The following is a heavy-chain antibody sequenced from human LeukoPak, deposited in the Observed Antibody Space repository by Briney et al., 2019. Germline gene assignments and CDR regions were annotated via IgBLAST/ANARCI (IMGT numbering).Heavy chain of an antibody. CDR3: ARQVDYYDSSGYYYVRLFDY. J-gene: IGHJ4*02. D-gene: IGHD3-22*01. CDR1: GYSFNNNW. Sequence: PGESLKIFCNGSGYSFNNNWLGWVRQIPGKGVVVVVIIYPDDSDTRYSSSVQGQVTFSADKSNSTAYLQWSSLKASDTAVYYCARQVDYYDSSGYYYVRLFDYWGQGTLVTVSS. CDR2: IYPDDSDT. V-gene: IGHV5-51*01.